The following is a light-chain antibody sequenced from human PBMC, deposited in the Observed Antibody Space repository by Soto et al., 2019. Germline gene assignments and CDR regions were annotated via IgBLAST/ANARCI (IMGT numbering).Light chain of an antibody. CDR1: SSDIGGYNY. J-gene: IGLJ1*01. V-gene: IGLV2-14*03. CDR3: RSYTSSSTLEV. Sequence: QSALTQPASVSGSPGQSITISCTGTSSDIGGYNYVSWYQQHPGKAPKLMIYDVSNRPSGVSNRFSGSKSGNTASLTISGLDAEDEADYYCRSYTSSSTLEVFGTGTKLTVL. CDR2: DVS.